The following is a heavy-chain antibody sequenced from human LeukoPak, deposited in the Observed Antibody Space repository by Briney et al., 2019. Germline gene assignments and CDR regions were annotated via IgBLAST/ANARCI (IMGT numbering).Heavy chain of an antibody. D-gene: IGHD5-12*01. CDR3: AGDPSGYDSGWFDP. V-gene: IGHV4-30-2*01. J-gene: IGHJ5*02. CDR2: IYLSGST. Sequence: PSETLSLTCAVSGGSISSGDYSWGWIRQPPGKGLEWIGYIYLSGSTFYNPSLQGRVTISLDGSKNQFSLRLSSVTAADTAVYFCAGDPSGYDSGWFDPWGQGTLVTVSS. CDR1: GGSISSGDYS.